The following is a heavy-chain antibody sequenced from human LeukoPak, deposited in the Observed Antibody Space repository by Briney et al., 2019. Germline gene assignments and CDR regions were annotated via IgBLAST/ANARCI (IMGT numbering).Heavy chain of an antibody. V-gene: IGHV3-53*01. CDR1: GFTVSSNY. CDR2: IYAGGSS. J-gene: IGHJ5*02. D-gene: IGHD3-10*01. CDR3: ARQYSGMGFAP. Sequence: PGGSLRLSCAASGFTVSSNYMSWVRQAPGKGLEWVSVIYAGGSSYYADSVKGRFTISRVDSKNTLYLQMNSLRAEDTAVYYCARQYSGMGFAPWGRGTLVTVSS.